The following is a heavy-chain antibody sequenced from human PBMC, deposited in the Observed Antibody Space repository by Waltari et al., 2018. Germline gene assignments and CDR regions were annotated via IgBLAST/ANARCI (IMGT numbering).Heavy chain of an antibody. CDR1: GVHIGGTA. D-gene: IGHD1-1*01. J-gene: IGHJ4*02. CDR2: GRSKHNNFAT. Sequence: EVQVVESGGGFIQTGEYLRLSCVASGVHIGGTAMEWVRQSPGKVLQWTGRGRSKHNNFATVYAESMRGRAMVSRNASMNTAYLQIDNVTPDDTAVYYCTTGIVELESERAAFWGRGVLVTVTS. V-gene: IGHV3-73*01. CDR3: TTGIVELESERAAF.